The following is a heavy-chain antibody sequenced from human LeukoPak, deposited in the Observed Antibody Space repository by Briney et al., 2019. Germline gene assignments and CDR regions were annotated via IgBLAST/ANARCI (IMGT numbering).Heavy chain of an antibody. Sequence: GRSLRLSCAASGFTFSSYGMHWVRQAPGKGLEWVAVISYDGSNKYYADSVKSRFTISRDNSKNTLYLQMNSLRAEDTAVYYCAKDDPDYGDYWGQGTLVTVSS. CDR2: ISYDGSNK. J-gene: IGHJ4*02. CDR1: GFTFSSYG. V-gene: IGHV3-30*18. CDR3: AKDDPDYGDY.